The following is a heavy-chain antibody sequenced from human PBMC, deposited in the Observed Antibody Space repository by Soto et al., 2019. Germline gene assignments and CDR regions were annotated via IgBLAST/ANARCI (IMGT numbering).Heavy chain of an antibody. CDR1: GGTFSSYT. V-gene: IGHV1-69*02. CDR3: ARADYYDSGVDY. J-gene: IGHJ4*02. CDR2: IIPILGIA. D-gene: IGHD3-22*01. Sequence: QVQLVQSGAAVKKPGSSVKVSCKASGGTFSSYTISWVRQAPGQGLEWMGRIIPILGIANYAQKFQGRVTITADKSTSTAYMELSSLRSEDTAVYYCARADYYDSGVDYWGQGTLVTVSS.